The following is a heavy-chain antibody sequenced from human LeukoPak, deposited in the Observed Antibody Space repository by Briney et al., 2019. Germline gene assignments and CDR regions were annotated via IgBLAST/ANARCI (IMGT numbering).Heavy chain of an antibody. Sequence: GGSLRLSCAASGFTFSDYYMSWIRQAPGKGLEWVSYITSSSSIVHYAESVKGRFTFSRENAKNSQYLQINSLRDEDTAVYYCARAAVTTLDNWFDPWGQGTLVTVSS. D-gene: IGHD4-17*01. J-gene: IGHJ5*02. V-gene: IGHV3-11*04. CDR2: ITSSSSIV. CDR1: GFTFSDYY. CDR3: ARAAVTTLDNWFDP.